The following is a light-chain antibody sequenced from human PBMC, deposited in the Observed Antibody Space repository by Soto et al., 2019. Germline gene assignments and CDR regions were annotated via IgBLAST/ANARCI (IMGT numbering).Light chain of an antibody. CDR3: QQYDNLPLT. V-gene: IGKV1-33*01. Sequence: DIQMTQSPSSLSASVGDRVTITCQASQDISNYLNWYQQKPGKAPTLLIYDASNLETGVPSRFSGRGSGTDFTFTISSLQPEDIATYYGQQYDNLPLTFGGGTKVEIK. CDR2: DAS. J-gene: IGKJ4*01. CDR1: QDISNY.